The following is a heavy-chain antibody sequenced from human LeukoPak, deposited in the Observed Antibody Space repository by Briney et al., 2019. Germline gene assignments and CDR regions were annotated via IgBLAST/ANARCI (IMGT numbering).Heavy chain of an antibody. D-gene: IGHD5-12*01. CDR3: ARDRPHSGYDFDY. J-gene: IGHJ4*02. CDR1: GFTFDDYA. CDR2: ISWNSGSI. V-gene: IGHV3-9*01. Sequence: GGSLRLSCAASGFTFDDYAMHWVRQAPGKGLEWVSGISWNSGSIGYAGSVKGRFTISRDNAKNSLYLQMNSLRVDDTAIYYCARDRPHSGYDFDYWGQGTLVTVSS.